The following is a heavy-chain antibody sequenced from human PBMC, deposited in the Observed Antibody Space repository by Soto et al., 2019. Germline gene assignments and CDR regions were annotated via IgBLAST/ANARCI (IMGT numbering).Heavy chain of an antibody. J-gene: IGHJ6*02. Sequence: QVQLVQSGAEVKKPGSSVKVSCKASGGTFGSYAISWVRQAPGQGLEWMGGIIPITATANYAQKFQGRVTITADESTSTASMQRRSMRSEDTAVYYCARSQGSSTSLEIYYYYYYGMDVWGQGTTGTVSS. D-gene: IGHD2-2*01. CDR3: ARSQGSSTSLEIYYYYYYGMDV. CDR2: IIPITATA. CDR1: GGTFGSYA. V-gene: IGHV1-69*01.